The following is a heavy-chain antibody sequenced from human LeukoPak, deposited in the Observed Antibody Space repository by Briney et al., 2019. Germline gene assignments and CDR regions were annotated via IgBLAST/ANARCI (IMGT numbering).Heavy chain of an antibody. CDR2: ISSSSSYI. J-gene: IGHJ4*02. V-gene: IGHV3-21*01. D-gene: IGHD1-26*01. CDR1: GFTFSSSS. CDR3: ARFGSYYLDY. Sequence: PGGTLRLSCAASGFTFSSSSMNWVRQAPGKGLESVSSISSSSSYIYYADSVKGRFTISRDNAKNSLYLQMNSLRAEDTAVYYCARFGSYYLDYWGQGTLVTVSS.